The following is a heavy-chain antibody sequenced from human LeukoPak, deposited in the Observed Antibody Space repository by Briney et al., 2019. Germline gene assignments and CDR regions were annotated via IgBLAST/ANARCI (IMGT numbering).Heavy chain of an antibody. V-gene: IGHV3-49*04. D-gene: IGHD5-12*01. CDR1: GFTFGDYA. CDR3: SRQIRATTDYFDY. CDR2: IRSKTYGGTT. Sequence: PGRSLRLSCTASGFTFGDYAMNWVRQAPGKGLEWVGFIRSKTYGGTTAYAASVKGRFTISRDDSKKIAYLQMNSLKTEDTAVYYCSRQIRATTDYFDYWGQGTLVTVSS. J-gene: IGHJ4*02.